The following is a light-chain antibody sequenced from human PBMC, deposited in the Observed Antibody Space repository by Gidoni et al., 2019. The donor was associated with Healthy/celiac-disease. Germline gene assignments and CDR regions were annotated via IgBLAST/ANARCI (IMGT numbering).Light chain of an antibody. Sequence: QSVLTQPPSVSGAPGRRVTISCTGSSSNIGAGYDVHWYQQLPGTAPKLLIYGNSNRPSGVPDRFSGSKSGTSASLVITGLQAEDEADYYCQSYDSSLSAPYVFGTGTKVTVL. V-gene: IGLV1-40*01. CDR2: GNS. CDR1: SSNIGAGYD. J-gene: IGLJ1*01. CDR3: QSYDSSLSAPYV.